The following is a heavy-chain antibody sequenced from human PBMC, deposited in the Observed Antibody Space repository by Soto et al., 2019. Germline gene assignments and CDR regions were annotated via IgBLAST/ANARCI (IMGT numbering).Heavy chain of an antibody. CDR3: ARDRLMATAGTARHYFGLDV. J-gene: IGHJ6*02. Sequence: SETLSLTCTVSGGSIRSGGYYWSWVRQNPRRGLEWIGNIYYSGNTYYNPPLKSRLTISVDTSKNQFSLNLSSVTAADTAVYYCARDRLMATAGTARHYFGLDVWGQGTTVTVSS. CDR1: GGSIRSGGYY. CDR2: IYYSGNT. D-gene: IGHD5-18*01. V-gene: IGHV4-31*03.